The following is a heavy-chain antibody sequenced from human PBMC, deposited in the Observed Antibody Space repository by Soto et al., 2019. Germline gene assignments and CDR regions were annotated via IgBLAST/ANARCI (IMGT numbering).Heavy chain of an antibody. J-gene: IGHJ3*02. CDR2: MKPNSGNK. Sequence: GASVKVSCKASGYTFTSYDINWVRQATGQGLEWMGWMKPNSGNKGYAQKFQGRVTMTRNTSISTAYMELSSLRSEDTAVYYCARGEVGAYYDILTGCDAFDIWGQGTMVTVSS. V-gene: IGHV1-8*01. CDR3: ARGEVGAYYDILTGCDAFDI. D-gene: IGHD3-9*01. CDR1: GYTFTSYD.